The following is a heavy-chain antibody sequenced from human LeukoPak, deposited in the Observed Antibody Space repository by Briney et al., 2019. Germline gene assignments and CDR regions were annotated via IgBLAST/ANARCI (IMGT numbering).Heavy chain of an antibody. CDR1: GYTLTELS. CDR2: FDPEDGET. J-gene: IGHJ4*02. V-gene: IGHV1-24*01. CDR3: ATKDLTSGQFDY. D-gene: IGHD1-14*01. Sequence: GASVKVSCKVSGYTLTELSMHWVRQAPGKGLEWMGGFDPEDGETIYAQKFQGRVTMTEDTSTDTAYMELSSLRSEDTAVHYCATKDLTSGQFDYWGQGTLVTVSS.